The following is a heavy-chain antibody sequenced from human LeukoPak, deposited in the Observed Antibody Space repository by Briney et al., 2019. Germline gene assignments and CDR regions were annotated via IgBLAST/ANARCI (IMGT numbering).Heavy chain of an antibody. CDR2: IKQDGSEK. V-gene: IGHV3-7*01. CDR1: GFTFSSYS. J-gene: IGHJ4*02. D-gene: IGHD6-19*01. CDR3: ARLMSTYSSGWLDY. Sequence: GGSLRLSCAASGFTFSSYSMNWVRQAPGKGLEWVANIKQDGSEKYYVDSVKGRFTISRDNAKNSLYLQMNSLRAEDTAVYYCARLMSTYSSGWLDYWGQGTLVTVSS.